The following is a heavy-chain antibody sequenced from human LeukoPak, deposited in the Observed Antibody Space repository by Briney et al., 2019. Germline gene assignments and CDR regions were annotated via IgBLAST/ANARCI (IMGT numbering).Heavy chain of an antibody. D-gene: IGHD6-13*01. CDR2: IYYSGST. Sequence: SETLSLTCTVSGGSISSSSYYWGWIRQPPGKGLEWIGSIYYSGSTYYNPSLKSRVTISVDTSKNQFSLKLSSVTAADTAVYYCASGGIAAADYDAFDIWGRGTMVTVSS. CDR1: GGSISSSSYY. J-gene: IGHJ3*02. V-gene: IGHV4-39*07. CDR3: ASGGIAAADYDAFDI.